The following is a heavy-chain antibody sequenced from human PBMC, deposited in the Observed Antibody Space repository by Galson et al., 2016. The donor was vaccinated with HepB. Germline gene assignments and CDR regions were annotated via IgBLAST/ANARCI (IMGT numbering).Heavy chain of an antibody. V-gene: IGHV3-53*01. Sequence: SLRLSCAASGFTVSNNYMSWVRQAPGKGLEWVSVIYSGGRTYYADSVRGRFTISRDNPKNTLFLQMNNLRAEDTAVYYCAAYSLQYGLGSYRSCFDPWGQGTLVTVSS. J-gene: IGHJ5*02. CDR2: IYSGGRT. D-gene: IGHD3-10*01. CDR1: GFTVSNNY. CDR3: AAYSLQYGLGSYRSCFDP.